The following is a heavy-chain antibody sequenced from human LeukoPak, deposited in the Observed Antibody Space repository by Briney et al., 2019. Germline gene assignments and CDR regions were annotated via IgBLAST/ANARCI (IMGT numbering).Heavy chain of an antibody. D-gene: IGHD1-26*01. CDR3: ASGWERLD. J-gene: IGHJ4*02. CDR1: GGSFSGYY. Sequence: AETLSLTCAVYGGSFSGYYWSWLRQPPGKGLEWIGEINHSGGTNYNPSLKSRVTISVDTSKNQFSLKLYSVTATDTAVFYCASGWERLDWGQGTLVTVSS. V-gene: IGHV4-34*01. CDR2: INHSGGT.